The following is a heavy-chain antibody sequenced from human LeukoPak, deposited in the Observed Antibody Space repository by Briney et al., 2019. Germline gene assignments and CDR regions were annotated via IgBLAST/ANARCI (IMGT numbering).Heavy chain of an antibody. CDR3: ARHEGDDHTPLPGFDL. V-gene: IGHV4-59*08. Sequence: PSETLSLTCSLSGGSINDFYWSWIRQPPGKRLEWLGYIHYSGNTYYNPSLKSRVTISIDTSERHFSLNLRSVTAADTAVYFCARHEGDDHTPLPGFDLWGQGTLVTVSS. CDR1: GGSINDFY. CDR2: IHYSGNT. D-gene: IGHD1-1*01. J-gene: IGHJ4*02.